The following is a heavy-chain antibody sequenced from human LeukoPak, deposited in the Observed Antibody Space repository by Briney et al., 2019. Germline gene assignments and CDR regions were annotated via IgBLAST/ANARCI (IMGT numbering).Heavy chain of an antibody. CDR1: GGSISSYY. Sequence: SETLSLTCTVSGGSISSYYWSWIRQPPGKGLEWIGYIYYSGSTNYNPSLKSRVTISVDTSKNQFSLKLSSVTAADTAVYYCARWYCSSTSCTDYYYGMDVWGQGTTVTVSS. CDR2: IYYSGST. D-gene: IGHD2-2*01. V-gene: IGHV4-59*08. CDR3: ARWYCSSTSCTDYYYGMDV. J-gene: IGHJ6*02.